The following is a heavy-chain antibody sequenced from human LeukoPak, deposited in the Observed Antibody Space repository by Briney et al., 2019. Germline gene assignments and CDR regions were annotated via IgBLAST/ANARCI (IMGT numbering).Heavy chain of an antibody. Sequence: GGSLRLSCAASGFTVSSNYMSWVRQAPGKGLEWVSVIYSGGSTYYADPVKGRFTISRDNSKNTLYLQMNSLRAEDTAVYYCARASRTYQLAFDYWGQGTLVNVSS. D-gene: IGHD1-1*01. CDR3: ARASRTYQLAFDY. CDR2: IYSGGST. CDR1: GFTVSSNY. J-gene: IGHJ4*02. V-gene: IGHV3-66*01.